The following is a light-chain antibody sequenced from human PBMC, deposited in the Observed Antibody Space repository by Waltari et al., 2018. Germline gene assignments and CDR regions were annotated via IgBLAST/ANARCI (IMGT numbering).Light chain of an antibody. CDR2: WAS. J-gene: IGKJ5*01. CDR1: VLNNSNNKIY. V-gene: IGKV4-1*01. CDR3: RKYYSGLFT. Sequence: VLNNSNNKIYLCCYQQKTRHPPKLLLYWASTRGSWVPDRFTGSGSGTDFTLYISSLKACDAVVYYGRKYYSGLFTLGQGTRLEL.